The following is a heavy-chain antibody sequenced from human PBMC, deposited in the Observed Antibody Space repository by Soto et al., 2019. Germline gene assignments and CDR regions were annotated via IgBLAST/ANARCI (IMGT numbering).Heavy chain of an antibody. CDR3: SSDDTGDSYYCYYGMDV. J-gene: IGHJ6*02. D-gene: IGHD7-27*01. Sequence: QVQLVQSGAEVKKPGSSVKVSCKASGGTFKNFNFNWVRQAPGQGLEWMGGIIPMFGTADYAQRFQGRVTITADDSTSTAYMELSSLRSEDTAVYYCSSDDTGDSYYCYYGMDVWGQGTTVTVSS. CDR1: GGTFKNFN. CDR2: IIPMFGTA. V-gene: IGHV1-69*01.